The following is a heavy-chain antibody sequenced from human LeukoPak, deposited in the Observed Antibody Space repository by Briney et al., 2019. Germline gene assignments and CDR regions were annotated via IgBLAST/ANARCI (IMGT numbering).Heavy chain of an antibody. CDR2: IYYSGST. J-gene: IGHJ4*02. V-gene: IGHV4-39*07. CDR3: ARSIKYQRQAYY. Sequence: PSETLSLTCTVSGGSISSSSYYWGWIRQPPGKGLEWIGSIYYSGSTYYNPSLKSRVTMSVDTSKNQFSLKLSSVTAADTAVYYCARSIKYQRQAYYWGQGTLVTVSS. D-gene: IGHD2-2*01. CDR1: GGSISSSSYY.